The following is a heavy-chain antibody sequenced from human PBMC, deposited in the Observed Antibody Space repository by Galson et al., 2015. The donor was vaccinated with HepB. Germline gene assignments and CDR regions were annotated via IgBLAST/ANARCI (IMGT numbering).Heavy chain of an antibody. V-gene: IGHV2-5*02. J-gene: IGHJ3*02. Sequence: PALVKPTQTLTLTCAFSGFSLSTSGVGVGWIRQPPGKALEWLAPIYWDDDKRYSPSLKSRLTITKDTSKNQVVLTMTNMDPVDTATYYCAHTKTYYYDSSGYQNLERAFDTWGQGTMVTVSS. CDR3: AHTKTYYYDSSGYQNLERAFDT. CDR1: GFSLSTSGVG. D-gene: IGHD3-22*01. CDR2: IYWDDDK.